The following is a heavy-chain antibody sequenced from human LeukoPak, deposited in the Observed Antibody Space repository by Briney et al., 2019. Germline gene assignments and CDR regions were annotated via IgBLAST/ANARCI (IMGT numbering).Heavy chain of an antibody. V-gene: IGHV4-39*07. CDR1: GGSISSSSYY. CDR3: ARDIYYYDSSGYYRFDY. D-gene: IGHD3-22*01. Sequence: SETLSLTCTVSGGSISSSSYYWGWIRQPPGKGLEWIGRIYTSGSTNYNPSLKSRVTMSVDTSKNQFSLKLSSVTAADTAVYYCARDIYYYDSSGYYRFDYWGQGTPVTVSS. J-gene: IGHJ4*02. CDR2: IYTSGST.